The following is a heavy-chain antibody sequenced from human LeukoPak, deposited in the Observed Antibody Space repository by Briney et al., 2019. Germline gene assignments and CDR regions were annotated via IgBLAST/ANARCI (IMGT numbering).Heavy chain of an antibody. D-gene: IGHD3-10*01. Sequence: SETLSLTCTVSGGSISSGDYYWSWIRRPPGKGLEWIGYIYYSGSTYYNPSLKSRVTISVDTSKNQFSLKLSSVTAADTAVYYCARALLWFGELSVTFDYWGQGTLVTVSS. CDR1: GGSISSGDYY. V-gene: IGHV4-30-4*01. CDR2: IYYSGST. CDR3: ARALLWFGELSVTFDY. J-gene: IGHJ4*02.